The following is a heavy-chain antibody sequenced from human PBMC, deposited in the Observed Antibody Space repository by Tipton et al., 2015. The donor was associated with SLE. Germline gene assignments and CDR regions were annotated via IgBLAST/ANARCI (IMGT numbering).Heavy chain of an antibody. CDR1: GGSISSYY. Sequence: TLSLTCTVSGGSISSYYWSWIRQPAGKGLEWIGRIYTSGSTNYNPSLKSRVTMSVDTPKNQFSLKLSSVTAADTAVYYCARDLWLYYYDSTEAFDYWGQGTLVTVSS. CDR2: IYTSGST. J-gene: IGHJ4*02. D-gene: IGHD3-22*01. CDR3: ARDLWLYYYDSTEAFDY. V-gene: IGHV4-4*07.